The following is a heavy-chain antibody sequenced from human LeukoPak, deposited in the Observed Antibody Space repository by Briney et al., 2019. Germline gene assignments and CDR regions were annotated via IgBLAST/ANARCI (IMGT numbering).Heavy chain of an antibody. CDR2: ISSSSSYI. J-gene: IGHJ6*03. D-gene: IGHD4/OR15-4a*01. V-gene: IGHV3-21*01. Sequence: GGSLRLSCAASGFPFSSYAMSWVRQAPGKGLEWVSSISSSSSYIYYADSVKGRFTISRDNAKNSLYLQMNSLRAEDTAVYYCARDWGANYGGYYYYYYMDVWGKGTTVTVSS. CDR1: GFPFSSYA. CDR3: ARDWGANYGGYYYYYYMDV.